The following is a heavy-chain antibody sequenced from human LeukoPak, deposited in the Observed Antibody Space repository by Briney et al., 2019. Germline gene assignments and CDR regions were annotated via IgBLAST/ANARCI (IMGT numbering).Heavy chain of an antibody. J-gene: IGHJ5*02. D-gene: IGHD1-26*01. Sequence: SATLSLTCTVAGGSISSSSYYWGWIRQPPGKGLEWIGSIYYSGSTYYNPSLKSRVTISVDTPKNQFSLKLSSVTAADTAVYYCARVYSGSYFEFDPWGQGTLITVSS. V-gene: IGHV4-39*01. CDR2: IYYSGST. CDR3: ARVYSGSYFEFDP. CDR1: GGSISSSSYY.